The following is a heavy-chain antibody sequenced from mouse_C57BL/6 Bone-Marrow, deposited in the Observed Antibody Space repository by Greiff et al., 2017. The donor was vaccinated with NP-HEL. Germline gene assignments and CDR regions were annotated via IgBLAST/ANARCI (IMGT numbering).Heavy chain of an antibody. Sequence: QVQLKQSGAELVKPGASVKLSCKASGYTFTEYTIHWVKQRSGQGLEWIGWFYPGSGSIKYNEKFKDKATLTADKSSSTVYMELSRLTSEDSAVYFCARHEEAPYYGSSYWYFDVWGTGTTVTVSS. CDR3: ARHEEAPYYGSSYWYFDV. CDR1: GYTFTEYT. V-gene: IGHV1-62-2*01. CDR2: FYPGSGSI. J-gene: IGHJ1*03. D-gene: IGHD1-1*01.